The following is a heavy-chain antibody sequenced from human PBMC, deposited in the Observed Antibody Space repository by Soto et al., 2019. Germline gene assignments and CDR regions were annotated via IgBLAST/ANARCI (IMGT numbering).Heavy chain of an antibody. CDR2: ISSSSSYI. Sequence: PGGSLRLSCAASVFTFSSYSMNWVRQAPGKGLEWVSSISSSSSYIYYADSVKGRFTISRDNAKNSLYLQMNSLRAEDTAVYYCARRGESTYYYDSSGYYGPNWEYDYWGQGTLVTVSS. V-gene: IGHV3-21*01. D-gene: IGHD3-22*01. J-gene: IGHJ4*02. CDR3: ARRGESTYYYDSSGYYGPNWEYDY. CDR1: VFTFSSYS.